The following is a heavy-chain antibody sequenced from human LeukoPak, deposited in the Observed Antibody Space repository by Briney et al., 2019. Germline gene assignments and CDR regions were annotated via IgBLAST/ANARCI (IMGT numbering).Heavy chain of an antibody. D-gene: IGHD3-10*01. CDR2: ISSSSSTI. J-gene: IGHJ4*02. CDR1: GFTFSSYS. Sequence: GGSLRVSCAASGFTFSSYSMNWVRQAPGKGLEWVSYISSSSSTIYYADSVKGRFTISRDNAKNSLYLQMNSLRAEDTAVYYCARDGLSGYFDYWGQGTLVTVSS. CDR3: ARDGLSGYFDY. V-gene: IGHV3-48*01.